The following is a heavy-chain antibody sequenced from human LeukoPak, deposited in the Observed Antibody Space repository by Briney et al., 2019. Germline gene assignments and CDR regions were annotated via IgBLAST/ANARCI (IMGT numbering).Heavy chain of an antibody. CDR2: IKQDGSEK. V-gene: IGHV3-7*01. CDR1: GFTFRSYW. J-gene: IGHJ6*03. D-gene: IGHD6-19*01. CDR3: AREGSDWNYYYYMDV. Sequence: GGSLRLSCAASGFTFRSYWMSWVRQAPGKGLEWVANIKQDGSEKYYVDSVKGRFTISRDNAKNSLYVQMNALRAEDTAVYYCAREGSDWNYYYYMDVWGKGTTVTISS.